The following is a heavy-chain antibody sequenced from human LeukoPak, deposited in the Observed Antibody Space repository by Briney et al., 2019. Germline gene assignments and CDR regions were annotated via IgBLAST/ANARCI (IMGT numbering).Heavy chain of an antibody. Sequence: GGSLRLSCTASGFTFCDYAMSWVRQAPGKGLEWGGFIRSKAYGGTTEYAASVKGRFTISRDDSKSIAYLQMNSLKTEDTAVYYCTRDHKGYGDYWIYYYYYGMDVWGQGTTVTVSS. CDR1: GFTFCDYA. D-gene: IGHD4-17*01. J-gene: IGHJ6*02. CDR3: TRDHKGYGDYWIYYYYYGMDV. V-gene: IGHV3-49*04. CDR2: IRSKAYGGTT.